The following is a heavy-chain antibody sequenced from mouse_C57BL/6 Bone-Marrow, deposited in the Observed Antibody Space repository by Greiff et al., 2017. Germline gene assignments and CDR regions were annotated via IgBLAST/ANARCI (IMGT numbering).Heavy chain of an antibody. CDR1: GYTFTSYW. Sequence: QVQLQQPGAELVKPGASVKMSCKASGYTFTSYWITWVKQRPGQGLEWIGDIYPGSGSPNYNEKFKSKATLTVDTPSSTAYMQLSSLTSEDSAVYYCARRIYYGNYLRGQGTTLTVSA. D-gene: IGHD2-1*01. CDR3: ARRIYYGNYL. V-gene: IGHV1-55*01. J-gene: IGHJ2*01. CDR2: IYPGSGSP.